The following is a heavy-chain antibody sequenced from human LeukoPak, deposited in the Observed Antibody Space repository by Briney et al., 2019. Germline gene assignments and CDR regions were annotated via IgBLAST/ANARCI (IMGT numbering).Heavy chain of an antibody. D-gene: IGHD2-15*01. CDR2: ISWNSGSI. CDR3: AKGYCSGGSCYPVDY. J-gene: IGHJ4*02. Sequence: GRSLRLSCAASGFTFDDYAMHWVRQAPGKGLEWVSGISWNSGSIGYADSVKGRFTISRDNAKNSLYLQMNSLRAEDTALYYCAKGYCSGGSCYPVDYWGQGTLVTVSS. V-gene: IGHV3-9*01. CDR1: GFTFDDYA.